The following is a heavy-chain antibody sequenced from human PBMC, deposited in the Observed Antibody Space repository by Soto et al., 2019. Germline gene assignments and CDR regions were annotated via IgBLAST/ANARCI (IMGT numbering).Heavy chain of an antibody. J-gene: IGHJ4*02. V-gene: IGHV3-23*01. CDR1: GFTFSSYA. CDR2: ISGSGGST. CDR3: AKPLTMIVLVITGVFDY. D-gene: IGHD3-22*01. Sequence: EVQLLESGGGLVQPGGSLRLSCAGSGFTFSSYAMSWVRQAPGKGLEWVSAISGSGGSTYYADSVKGRFTISRDNSKNTLYLQMNSLRADDTAVYYCAKPLTMIVLVITGVFDYWGQGTLVTVSS.